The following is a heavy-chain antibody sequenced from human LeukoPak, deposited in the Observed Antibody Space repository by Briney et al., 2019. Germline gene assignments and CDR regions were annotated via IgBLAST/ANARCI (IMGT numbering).Heavy chain of an antibody. J-gene: IGHJ4*02. CDR2: ISSSGSAI. Sequence: GGSLRLSCAASGFPLSSYSINWVRQAPGKGLEWVPYISSSGSAIYYVDSVKGRFTVSRDNAKNSLFLQMNSPRAEDTAVYYCVRVKGSYFDYWGQGALVTVSS. CDR3: VRVKGSYFDY. D-gene: IGHD2-15*01. CDR1: GFPLSSYS. V-gene: IGHV3-48*01.